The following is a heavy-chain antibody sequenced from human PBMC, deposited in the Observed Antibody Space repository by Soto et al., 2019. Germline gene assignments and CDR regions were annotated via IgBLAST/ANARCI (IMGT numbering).Heavy chain of an antibody. Sequence: GGSLRLSCAASGFTFSSYAMHWVRQAPGKGLEWVAVISYDGSNKYYADSVKGRFTISRDNSKNTLYLQMNSLRAEDTAVYYCARGVVAAELAYWGQGTLVTVSS. J-gene: IGHJ4*02. CDR3: ARGVVAAELAY. D-gene: IGHD2-15*01. CDR2: ISYDGSNK. CDR1: GFTFSSYA. V-gene: IGHV3-30-3*01.